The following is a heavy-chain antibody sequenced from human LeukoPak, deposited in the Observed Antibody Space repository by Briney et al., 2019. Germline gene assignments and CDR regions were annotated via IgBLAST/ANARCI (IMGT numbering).Heavy chain of an antibody. J-gene: IGHJ4*02. CDR2: ISGGGDNT. V-gene: IGHV3-23*01. CDR1: GFTFSSYW. CDR3: AKGAYFDY. Sequence: GGSLRLSCAASGFTFSSYWMSWVRQAPGKGLEWVSIISGGGDNTYYADSVKGRFTISRDNSKNTLYLQMDKLRAEDTAVYYCAKGAYFDYWGQGILVTVSS.